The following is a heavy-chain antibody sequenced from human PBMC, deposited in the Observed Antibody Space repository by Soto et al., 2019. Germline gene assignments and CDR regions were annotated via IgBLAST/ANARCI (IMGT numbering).Heavy chain of an antibody. CDR3: ARSEGADGVVWFDT. Sequence: EVQLLQSGGDLLQPGGSLRVSCVASGFSFSNFAMSWVRQAPGKGLEWVSGIRGSGAESHYADSVRGRFTISRDNSKNTVYLEMHSLNVGDTAVYYCARSEGADGVVWFDTWGQGTLVTVSS. V-gene: IGHV3-23*01. J-gene: IGHJ5*02. D-gene: IGHD1-26*01. CDR1: GFSFSNFA. CDR2: IRGSGAES.